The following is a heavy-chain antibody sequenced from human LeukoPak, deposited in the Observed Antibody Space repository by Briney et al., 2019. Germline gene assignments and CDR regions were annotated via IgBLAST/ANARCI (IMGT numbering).Heavy chain of an antibody. Sequence: GASVKVSCKASGYTFTSYGISWVRQAPGQGLEWMGWISAYNGNTNYAQKLQGRVTMTTDTSTSTAYMELRSLRSDDTAVDYCARTFETYGSGSYYSDYWGQGTLVTVSS. CDR3: ARTFETYGSGSYYSDY. V-gene: IGHV1-18*01. CDR2: ISAYNGNT. J-gene: IGHJ4*02. CDR1: GYTFTSYG. D-gene: IGHD3-10*01.